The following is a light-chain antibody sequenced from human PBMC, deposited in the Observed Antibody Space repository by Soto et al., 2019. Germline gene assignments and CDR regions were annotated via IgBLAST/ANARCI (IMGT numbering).Light chain of an antibody. J-gene: IGLJ1*01. CDR1: SGDVGGYDY. CDR2: EVT. Sequence: QSVLTQPPSASGSPGRSVTISCTGTSGDVGGYDYVSWYQQHPGKAPKLMIYEVTKRPLGVPDRFSGSKSGNTASLTVSGLQAEDEADYYCSSYAGSDNPYVFGTGTKFTVL. CDR3: SSYAGSDNPYV. V-gene: IGLV2-8*01.